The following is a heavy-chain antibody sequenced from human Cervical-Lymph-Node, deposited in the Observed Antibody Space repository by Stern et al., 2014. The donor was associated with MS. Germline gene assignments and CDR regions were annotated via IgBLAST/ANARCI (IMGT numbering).Heavy chain of an antibody. V-gene: IGHV2-26*01. CDR2: IFSIDEK. J-gene: IGHJ6*02. CDR3: ARVIVGATSYYHYYHGMDV. CDR1: GFSLSNTRMG. D-gene: IGHD1-26*01. Sequence: QVTLRESGPVLVKPTETLTLTCTVSGFSLSNTRMGVSWIRQPPGKALEWLAHIFSIDEKFYTPSLKSRLTISKDTSKSQVVLTMTNMDPVDTATYYCARVIVGATSYYHYYHGMDVWGQGTAVTVSS.